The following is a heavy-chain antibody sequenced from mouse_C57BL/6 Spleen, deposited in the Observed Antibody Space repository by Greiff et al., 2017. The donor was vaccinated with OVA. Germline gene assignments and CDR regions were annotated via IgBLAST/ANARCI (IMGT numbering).Heavy chain of an antibody. J-gene: IGHJ2*01. CDR1: GYTFTDYE. D-gene: IGHD2-1*01. V-gene: IGHV1-15*01. CDR2: IDPETGGT. Sequence: QVQLQQSGAELVRPGASVTLYCKASGYTFTDYEMHWVKQTPVHGLEWIGAIDPETGGTAYNQKFKGKAILTADKSSSTAYMELRSLTSEDSAVYYCTKGNLYFDYWGQGTTLTVSS. CDR3: TKGNLYFDY.